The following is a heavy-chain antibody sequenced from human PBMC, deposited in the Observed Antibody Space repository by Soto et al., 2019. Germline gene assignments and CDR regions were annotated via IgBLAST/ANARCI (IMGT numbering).Heavy chain of an antibody. Sequence: SQTLPLTFAISSDIISSNSGASNVVKHPPSRGIAWQGRTYYSCKWYNNYEVSVKSRITIIPDTSKNQFSLQLNGVAAEGTAVYYCARGESRTVAWFDYWGQGTLVTVSS. D-gene: IGHD6-19*01. CDR3: ARGESRTVAWFDY. V-gene: IGHV6-1*01. CDR1: SDIISSNSGA. CDR2: TYYSCKWYN. J-gene: IGHJ4*02.